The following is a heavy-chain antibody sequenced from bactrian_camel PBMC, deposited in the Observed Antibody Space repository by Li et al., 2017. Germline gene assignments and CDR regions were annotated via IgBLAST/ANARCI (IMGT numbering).Heavy chain of an antibody. D-gene: IGHD6*01. J-gene: IGHJ4*01. CDR2: IDGDGTT. Sequence: HVQLVESGGGSVQAGGSLRLSCVASGYTQSRYCMGWFRQAPGNEREAVAAIDGDGTTTYHAQVKGRFTIPKDNGRNTLYLQMNSLKPEDTGMYYCAAGAIAGVWYTPLSDNYWGQGTQVTVS. CDR1: GYTQSRYC. CDR3: AAGAIAGVWYTPLSDNY. V-gene: IGHV3S57*01.